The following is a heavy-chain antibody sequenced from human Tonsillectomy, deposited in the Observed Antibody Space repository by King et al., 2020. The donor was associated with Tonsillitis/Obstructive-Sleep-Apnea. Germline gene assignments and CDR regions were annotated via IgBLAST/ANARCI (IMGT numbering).Heavy chain of an antibody. V-gene: IGHV3-48*02. CDR1: GFTYSSYT. CDR2: IRSSGSTI. J-gene: IGHJ3*02. D-gene: IGHD1-1*01. Sequence: VQLVESGGGLVQPGGSLRLSCAASGFTYSSYTMNWVRQAPGKGLEWLSYIRSSGSTIYYADSVKGRFTTSRDNAKNSLYLQMNSLRDEDTAVYYCARDLNWAFDIWGQGTMVTVSS. CDR3: ARDLNWAFDI.